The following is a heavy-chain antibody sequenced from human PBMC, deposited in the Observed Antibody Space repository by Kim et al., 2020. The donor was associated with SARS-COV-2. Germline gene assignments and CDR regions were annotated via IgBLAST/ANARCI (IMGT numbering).Heavy chain of an antibody. V-gene: IGHV1-46*03. D-gene: IGHD3-10*01. CDR2: GST. Sequence: GSTNNARNFQGRVTMTRDTSTSTVYMEVSSLSSEDTAVYYCSRGFHGSVDYWGQGTLVTVSS. CDR3: SRGFHGSVDY. J-gene: IGHJ4*02.